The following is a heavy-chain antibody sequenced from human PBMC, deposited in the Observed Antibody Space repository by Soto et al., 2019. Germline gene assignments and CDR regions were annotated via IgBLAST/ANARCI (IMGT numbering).Heavy chain of an antibody. D-gene: IGHD3-10*01. J-gene: IGHJ6*01. CDR3: AREAHLWSNFYYYGMDV. CDR1: GFTFSDHY. CDR2: TRNKANSYTT. V-gene: IGHV3-72*01. Sequence: EVQLVESGGGLVQPGGSLRLSCAASGFTFSDHYMDWVRQAPGKGLEWVGRTRNKANSYTTEYAAYVKGRFTISRDDSKTSLYLHMNRLQTEDTAVYYCAREAHLWSNFYYYGMDVCGQGTTVTVPS.